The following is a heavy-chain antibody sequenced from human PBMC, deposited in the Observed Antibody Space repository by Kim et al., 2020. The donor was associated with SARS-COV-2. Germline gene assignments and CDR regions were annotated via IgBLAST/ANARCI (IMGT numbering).Heavy chain of an antibody. CDR1: GGSISSGGYY. CDR3: ARAGILLRYFDSPGGAGMDV. CDR2: IYYSGST. J-gene: IGHJ6*02. Sequence: SETLSLTCTVSGGSISSGGYYWSWIRQHPGKGLEWIGYIYYSGSTYYNPSLKSRVTISVDTSKNQFSLKLSSVTAADTAVYYCARAGILLRYFDSPGGAGMDVWGQGTTVTVSS. D-gene: IGHD3-9*01. V-gene: IGHV4-31*03.